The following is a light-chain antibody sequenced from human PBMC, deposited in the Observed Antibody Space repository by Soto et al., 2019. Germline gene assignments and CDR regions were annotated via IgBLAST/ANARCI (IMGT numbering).Light chain of an antibody. CDR1: QSVNSN. CDR3: QQYGSSPRT. V-gene: IGKV3-20*01. J-gene: IGKJ5*01. CDR2: GTS. Sequence: EIVMPQSPATLSLSPGERAPLSCRASQSVNSNLAWYQQKAGQAPRLLIYGTSSRATGIPDRFSGSGSGTDFTLTISRLEPEDFAVYYCQQYGSSPRTVGQGTRLEIK.